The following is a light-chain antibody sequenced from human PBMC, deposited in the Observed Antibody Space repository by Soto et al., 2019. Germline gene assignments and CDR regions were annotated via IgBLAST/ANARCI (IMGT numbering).Light chain of an antibody. CDR3: CSYAGSYTPYG. Sequence: QSALTQPRSVSGSPGQSVTISCTGTSSDVGGYNYVSWYQQHPGKAPKLMIYDVSKRPAGVPDRFSGSKSGNTASLTISGLQAEYEADYYCCSYAGSYTPYGSCTGTKLTVL. J-gene: IGLJ1*01. CDR1: SSDVGGYNY. CDR2: DVS. V-gene: IGLV2-11*01.